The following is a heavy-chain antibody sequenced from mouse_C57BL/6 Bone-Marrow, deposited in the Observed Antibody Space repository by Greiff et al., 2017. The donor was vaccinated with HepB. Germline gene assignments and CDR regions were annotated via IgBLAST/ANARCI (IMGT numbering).Heavy chain of an antibody. CDR2: IHPNSGST. Sequence: QVQLQQPGAELVKPGASVKLSCKASGYTFTSYWMHWVKQRPGQGLEWIGMIHPNSGSTNYNEKFNSKATLTVDKTSSTAYMQLSSLTSEDSAVYYCARQDYGSSWWYFDYWGQGTTLTVSS. J-gene: IGHJ2*01. D-gene: IGHD1-1*01. CDR1: GYTFTSYW. CDR3: ARQDYGSSWWYFDY. V-gene: IGHV1-64*01.